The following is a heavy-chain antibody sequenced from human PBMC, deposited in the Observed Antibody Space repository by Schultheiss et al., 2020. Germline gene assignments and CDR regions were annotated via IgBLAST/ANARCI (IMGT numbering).Heavy chain of an antibody. V-gene: IGHV1-58*02. CDR2: IVVGSGNT. D-gene: IGHD2-21*01. CDR1: GGTFSSYA. Sequence: SVKVSCKASGGTFSSYAISWVRQARGQRLEWIGWIVVGSGNTNYAQKFQERVTITRDMSTSTAYMELSSLRSEDTAVYYCARGPEYCGGDCYSGSYYYYYYGMDVWGQGTTVTGSS. J-gene: IGHJ6*02. CDR3: ARGPEYCGGDCYSGSYYYYYYGMDV.